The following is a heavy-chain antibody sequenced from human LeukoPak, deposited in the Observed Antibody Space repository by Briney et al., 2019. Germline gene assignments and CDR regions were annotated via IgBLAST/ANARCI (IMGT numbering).Heavy chain of an antibody. CDR1: GYTFTDCY. J-gene: IGHJ4*02. Sequence: ASVKVSCKASGYTFTDCYMHWVRQAPGQGLEWMGWINPNSGGTKYTQKFQGRVTMTRDTSISTAYMELSRLRSDDTAVYYCATRFPGIAVAGNFDYWGQGTLVTVSS. D-gene: IGHD6-19*01. CDR3: ATRFPGIAVAGNFDY. CDR2: INPNSGGT. V-gene: IGHV1-2*02.